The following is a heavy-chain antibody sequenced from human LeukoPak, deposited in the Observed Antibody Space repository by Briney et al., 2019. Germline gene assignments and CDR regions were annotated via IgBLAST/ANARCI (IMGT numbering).Heavy chain of an antibody. CDR2: TWYDGSNE. CDR1: GFTLRTYG. J-gene: IGHJ4*02. V-gene: IGHV3-33*06. D-gene: IGHD3-3*01. Sequence: GGSLRLSCAASGFTLRTYGMHWVRQAPGKGLEWVAVTWYDGSNEYYEDSVKGRFTISRDNSKNTLYLQMTSLRVEDTAIYYCVKRFMESIVSEQWGQGTLVTVSS. CDR3: VKRFMESIVSEQ.